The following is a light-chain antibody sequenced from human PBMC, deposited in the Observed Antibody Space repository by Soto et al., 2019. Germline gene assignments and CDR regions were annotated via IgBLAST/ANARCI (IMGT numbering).Light chain of an antibody. CDR2: GAS. V-gene: IGKV3-15*01. CDR3: QQYHKWPPIT. Sequence: EVAMTQSPGTLSLSLCESSNLSCRASQSVDGYLAWYQQKPGQAPRLLIYGASTRATGVTARFRGGGSGTEFTLTISSLQSEDSAVYYCQQYHKWPPITFGQGTRLEI. CDR1: QSVDGY. J-gene: IGKJ5*01.